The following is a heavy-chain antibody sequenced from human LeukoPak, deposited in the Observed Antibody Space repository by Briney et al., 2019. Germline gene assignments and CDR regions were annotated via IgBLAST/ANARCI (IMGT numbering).Heavy chain of an antibody. CDR2: IYYSGST. V-gene: IGHV4-39*01. CDR1: GGSISSSSYY. Sequence: SEALSLTCTVSGGSISSSSYYWGWIRQPPGKGLEGIGTIYYSGSTYYNPSLKSRVTISVDTSKNLFSLKLSSVTAADTAVYYCARLHCTSTTCSIDYWGQGTLVTVSS. D-gene: IGHD2-2*01. J-gene: IGHJ4*02. CDR3: ARLHCTSTTCSIDY.